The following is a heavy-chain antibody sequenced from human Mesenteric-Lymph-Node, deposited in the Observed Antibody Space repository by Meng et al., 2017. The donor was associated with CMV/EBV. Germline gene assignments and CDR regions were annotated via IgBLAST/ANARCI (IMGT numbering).Heavy chain of an antibody. V-gene: IGHV3-11*01. CDR3: AENLRIFGVVSQAGMDV. Sequence: SLKISRSTSGFVMRDYYLAWIRQAPGKGLEWISYISGSSNTIYYADAVKGRFTIYRDKAKKSLDLQMNRLRAEDMAVYYCAENLRIFGVVSQAGMDVWGQGTTVTVSS. CDR1: GFVMRDYY. CDR2: ISGSSNTI. J-gene: IGHJ6*02. D-gene: IGHD3-3*01.